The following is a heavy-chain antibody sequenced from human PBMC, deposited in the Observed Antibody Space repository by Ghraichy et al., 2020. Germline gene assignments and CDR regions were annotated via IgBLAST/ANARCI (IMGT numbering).Heavy chain of an antibody. CDR3: ARGSDTAMGPLDY. Sequence: GGSLRLSCAASGFTFSSYGMHWVRQAPGKGLEWVAVIWYDGSNKYYADSVEGRFTISRDNSKNTLYLQMNSLRAEDTAVYYCARGSDTAMGPLDYWGQGTLVTVSS. CDR1: GFTFSSYG. CDR2: IWYDGSNK. D-gene: IGHD5-18*01. J-gene: IGHJ4*02. V-gene: IGHV3-33*01.